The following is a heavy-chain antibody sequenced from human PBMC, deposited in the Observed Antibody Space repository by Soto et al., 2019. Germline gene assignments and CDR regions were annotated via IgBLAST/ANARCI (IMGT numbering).Heavy chain of an antibody. CDR2: ISAYNGNT. CDR3: ARYRPFFGSGTNFDY. CDR1: VYTYTSYG. D-gene: IGHD3-3*01. V-gene: IGHV1-18*01. Sequence: ALVKVSCKASVYTYTSYGVSRGRHANGQGLEWMGWISAYNGNTNYAQKLQGRVTMTTDTSTSTAYMELRSLRSDDTAVYYCARYRPFFGSGTNFDYWGQGTRVTVSS. J-gene: IGHJ4*02.